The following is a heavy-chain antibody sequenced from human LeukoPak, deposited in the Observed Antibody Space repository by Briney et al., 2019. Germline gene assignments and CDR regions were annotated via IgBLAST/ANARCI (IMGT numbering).Heavy chain of an antibody. V-gene: IGHV4-39*01. CDR1: GGSISSSSYY. D-gene: IGHD3-3*01. CDR3: ARQPSHATTHYDFWSGYYTDY. J-gene: IGHJ4*02. CDR2: IYYSGST. Sequence: SETLSLTCTVSGGSISSSSYYWGWIRQPPGKGLEWIGSIYYSGSTYYNPSLKSRVTISVDTSKNQFSLKLSSVTAADTAAYYCARQPSHATTHYDFWSGYYTDYWGQGTLVTVSS.